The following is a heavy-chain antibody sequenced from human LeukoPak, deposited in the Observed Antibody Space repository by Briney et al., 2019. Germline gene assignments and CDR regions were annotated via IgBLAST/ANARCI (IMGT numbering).Heavy chain of an antibody. V-gene: IGHV4-30-4*01. J-gene: IGHJ4*02. D-gene: IGHD3-10*01. CDR1: GGSISSGDYY. CDR3: ARVNRVLLWFGEPNSKYYFDY. CDR2: IYYSGST. Sequence: PSQTLSLTCTVSGGSISSGDYYWSWIRQPPGKGLEWIGYIYYSGSTYYNPSLKSRVTISVDTSKNQFSLKLSSVTAADTAVYYCARVNRVLLWFGEPNSKYYFDYWGQGTLVTVSS.